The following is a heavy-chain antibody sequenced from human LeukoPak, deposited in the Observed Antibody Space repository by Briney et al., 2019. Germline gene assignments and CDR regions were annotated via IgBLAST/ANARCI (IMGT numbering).Heavy chain of an antibody. Sequence: RGSLRLSCAASGFTFSSYWMSWVRQAPGKGREWVASIKQDGGEKYSVDSLKGRFTISRDNAKNSLYLQMNSLRADDTAVYYCARVGSGVAADDYWGQGTLVTVSS. V-gene: IGHV3-7*05. CDR3: ARVGSGVAADDY. CDR1: GFTFSSYW. D-gene: IGHD2-2*01. CDR2: IKQDGGEK. J-gene: IGHJ4*02.